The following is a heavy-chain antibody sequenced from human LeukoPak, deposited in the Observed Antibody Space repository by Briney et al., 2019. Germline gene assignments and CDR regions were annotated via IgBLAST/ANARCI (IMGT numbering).Heavy chain of an antibody. CDR3: ASAGWSGYYHTYYFDY. V-gene: IGHV4-61*02. CDR2: IYTSGST. J-gene: IGHJ4*02. CDR1: GGSISSGSYY. D-gene: IGHD3-3*01. Sequence: SQTLSLTCTVSGGSISSGSYYWSWIRQPAGKGLEWIGRIYTSGSTNYNPSLKSRVTISVDTSKNQFSLKLSSVTAADTAVYYCASAGWSGYYHTYYFDYWGRGTLVTVSS.